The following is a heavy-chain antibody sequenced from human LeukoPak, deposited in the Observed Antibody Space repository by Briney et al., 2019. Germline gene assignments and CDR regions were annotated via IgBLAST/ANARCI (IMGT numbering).Heavy chain of an antibody. CDR3: ARYTVPDYDFWSGYRFDP. D-gene: IGHD3-3*01. CDR2: INHSGST. J-gene: IGHJ5*02. CDR1: GFTFSSYA. Sequence: GSLRLSCAASGFTFSSYAMNWIRQPPGKGLEWIGEINHSGSTNYNPSLKSRVTISVDTSKNQFSLKLSSVTAADTAVCYCARYTVPDYDFWSGYRFDPWGQGTLVTVSS. V-gene: IGHV4-34*01.